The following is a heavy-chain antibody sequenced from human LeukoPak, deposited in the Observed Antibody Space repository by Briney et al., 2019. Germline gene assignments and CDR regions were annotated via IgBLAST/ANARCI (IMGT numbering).Heavy chain of an antibody. Sequence: GGSLRLSCAASGFSFSGYSMAWVRQAPGKGLEWVSYISRFSTTIHYADSVKGRFTISRDNVNNSLSLQMNSLRAEDTAVYYCARACNFCFTGADYWGQGSLVTVSS. CDR2: ISRFSTTI. V-gene: IGHV3-48*01. CDR3: ARACNFCFTGADY. D-gene: IGHD2-8*02. CDR1: GFSFSGYS. J-gene: IGHJ4*02.